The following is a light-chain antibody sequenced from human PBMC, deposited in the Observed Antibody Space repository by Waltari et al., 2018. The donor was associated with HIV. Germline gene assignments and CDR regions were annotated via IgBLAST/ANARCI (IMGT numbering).Light chain of an antibody. CDR1: QRINVW. Sequence: DIQMTQSPSTLSASLRDRVTITCRASQRINVWLAWYQQKPGKAPKLLMYGVSNLETGVPSRFSGSGSGTEFTLTIGSLQPDDFATYYCQQYDSYPFTFGPGTKVDIK. CDR3: QQYDSYPFT. CDR2: GVS. J-gene: IGKJ3*01. V-gene: IGKV1-5*03.